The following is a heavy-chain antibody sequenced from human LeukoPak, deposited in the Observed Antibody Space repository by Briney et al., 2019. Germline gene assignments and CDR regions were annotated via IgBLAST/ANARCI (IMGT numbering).Heavy chain of an antibody. CDR1: GGSISRYY. CDR3: ARREVWGSYRPRAGREFDY. V-gene: IGHV4-59*12. D-gene: IGHD3-16*02. Sequence: SETLSLTCTVSGGSISRYYWSWIRQPPGKGLEWIGYKDYSGSTNYNRSLKSRVTISVDTSKNQFSLKLSSVTAADTAVYYCARREVWGSYRPRAGREFDYWGQGTLVTVSS. CDR2: KDYSGST. J-gene: IGHJ4*02.